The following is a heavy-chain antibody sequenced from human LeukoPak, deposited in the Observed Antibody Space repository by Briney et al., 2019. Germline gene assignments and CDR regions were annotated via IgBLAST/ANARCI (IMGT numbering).Heavy chain of an antibody. CDR2: IYYSGST. CDR3: ARDKFIAVAGTFDY. D-gene: IGHD6-19*01. V-gene: IGHV4-39*02. J-gene: IGHJ4*02. CDR1: GGSISSSSYY. Sequence: SETLSPTCTVSGGSISSSSYYWGWIRQPPGKGLECIGSIYYSGSTYYNPSLKSRVTISVDTSKNQFSLKLSSVTAADTAVYYCARDKFIAVAGTFDYWGQGTLVTVSS.